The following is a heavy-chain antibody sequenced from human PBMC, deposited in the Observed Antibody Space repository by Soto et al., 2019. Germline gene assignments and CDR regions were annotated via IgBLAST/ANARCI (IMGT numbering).Heavy chain of an antibody. Sequence: ASVKVSCKASGYTFTGYYMHWVRQAPGQGLEWMGWINPNSGGTNYAQKFQGWVTMTRDTSISTAYMELSRLRSDDTAVYYCARVSIAAAGNAHFDYWGQGTLVTVSS. J-gene: IGHJ4*02. D-gene: IGHD6-13*01. CDR3: ARVSIAAAGNAHFDY. CDR1: GYTFTGYY. CDR2: INPNSGGT. V-gene: IGHV1-2*04.